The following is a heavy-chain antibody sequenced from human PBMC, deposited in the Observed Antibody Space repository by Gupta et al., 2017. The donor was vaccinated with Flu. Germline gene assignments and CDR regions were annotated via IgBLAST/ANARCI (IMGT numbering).Heavy chain of an antibody. CDR3: TREER. Sequence: TNYWMSWVRQATGKGLEWVANINKDGSEKYYVDSVKGRFTISRDNAKNSLYLQMNGLRAEDTAVYYCTREERWGQGTLVTVSS. CDR1: TNYW. J-gene: IGHJ1*01. CDR2: INKDGSEK. V-gene: IGHV3-7*01.